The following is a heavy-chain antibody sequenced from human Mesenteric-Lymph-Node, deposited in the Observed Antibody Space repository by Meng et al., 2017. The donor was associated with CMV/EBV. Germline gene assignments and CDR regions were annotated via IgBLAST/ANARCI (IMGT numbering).Heavy chain of an antibody. D-gene: IGHD2-2*01. V-gene: IGHV3-30*04. CDR1: GFTFTGYA. CDR3: ARDGGCSSISCYSPFDY. J-gene: IGHJ4*02. Sequence: GGSLRLSCAASGFTFTGYAMHWVRQAPGKGLEWVAVISHDGGNKDYADSVKGRFTISRDNSKNTLYLQVNSLRDEDTAVYFCARDGGCSSISCYSPFDYWGQGALVTVSS. CDR2: ISHDGGNK.